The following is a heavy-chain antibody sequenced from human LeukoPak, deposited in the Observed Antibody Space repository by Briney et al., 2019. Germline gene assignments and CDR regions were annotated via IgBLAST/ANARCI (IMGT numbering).Heavy chain of an antibody. V-gene: IGHV3-30*03. J-gene: IGHJ4*02. CDR3: GRGSGRYDY. CDR1: GFSFSSYN. Sequence: GGSLRLSCAASGFSFSSYNMSWVRQAPGKGLEWGAVISYDGGNKYYADSVRGRVTISRDNAKKPLYLQMNSLRVEDTAVSYCGRGSGRYDYWGQGTLVTVSS. CDR2: ISYDGGNK. D-gene: IGHD1-26*01.